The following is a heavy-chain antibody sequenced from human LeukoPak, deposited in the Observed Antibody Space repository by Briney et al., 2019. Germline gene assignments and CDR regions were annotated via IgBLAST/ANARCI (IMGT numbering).Heavy chain of an antibody. CDR1: GDSFSWTSYY. D-gene: IGHD1-1*01. CDR2: ISYNGAT. J-gene: IGHJ5*02. CDR3: VRPGGKSRFISNSWFGP. Sequence: PSETVSLTCTVSGDSFSWTSYYWGWIRQAQGKGLEWIGSISYNGATYVNPSIESRVTISADTSRTQVYLKLTSVTAADTGFYYCVRPGGKSRFISNSWFGPWGQGKLVTVSS. V-gene: IGHV4-39*01.